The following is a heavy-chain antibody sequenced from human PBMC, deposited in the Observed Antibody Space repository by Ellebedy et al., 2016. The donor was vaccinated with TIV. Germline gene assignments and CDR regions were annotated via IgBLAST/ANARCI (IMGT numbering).Heavy chain of an antibody. V-gene: IGHV3-23*01. CDR3: AKDSGRSGWYFDL. CDR1: GFTFSNFA. J-gene: IGHJ2*01. Sequence: GESLKISCTASGFTFSNFAMGWVRQAPGRGLEWVSAIDATGDGIFYAESREGRFTISRDNSKNTLNVQMNSLRVEDTAVYYCAKDSGRSGWYFDLWGRGTLVTVSS. D-gene: IGHD3-10*01. CDR2: IDATGDGI.